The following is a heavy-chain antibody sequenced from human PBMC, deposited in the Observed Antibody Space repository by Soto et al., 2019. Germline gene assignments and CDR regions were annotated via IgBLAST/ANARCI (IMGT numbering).Heavy chain of an antibody. CDR3: ARXNRGGSDYTSYYSDFDY. V-gene: IGHV1-3*01. J-gene: IGHJ4*02. D-gene: IGHD5-12*01. CDR1: GYSFTTYA. Sequence: GASVKVSCKASGYSFTTYAIHWVRQAPGQSLEWMGWINGDNGKTKYSEKFQGRVTITRDTSASTGYMELTSLRSEDTAVYYCARXNRGGSDYTSYYSDFDYWGQGTLVTVSS. CDR2: INGDNGKT.